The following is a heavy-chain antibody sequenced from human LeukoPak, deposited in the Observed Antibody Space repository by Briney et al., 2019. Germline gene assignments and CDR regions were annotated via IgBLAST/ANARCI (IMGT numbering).Heavy chain of an antibody. CDR2: INAGNGNT. V-gene: IGHV1-3*01. CDR3: ARDEARITIFGVAGYFDY. Sequence: ASVKVSCRASGYTFTTYAMHWVRQAPGQRLEWMGWINAGNGNTKYSQKFQGRVTITRDTSASTAYMVLSSLRSEDTAVYYCARDEARITIFGVAGYFDYWGQGTLVTVSS. J-gene: IGHJ4*02. CDR1: GYTFTTYA. D-gene: IGHD3-3*01.